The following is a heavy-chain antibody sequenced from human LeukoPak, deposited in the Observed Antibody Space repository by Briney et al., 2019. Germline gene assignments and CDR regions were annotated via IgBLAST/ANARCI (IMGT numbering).Heavy chain of an antibody. Sequence: QSGGSLRLSCAASGFTFSGSAGHWVRQSSGKGLEWVGHIYKKDSPYATAYAERVKTSFTNSRDESRDPPCLPMASLKTEDNSLSYCTRDRGTYIWFDRGGQGSLVTVS. J-gene: IGHJ5*02. CDR1: GFTFSGSA. V-gene: IGHV3-73*01. D-gene: IGHD2-15*01. CDR3: TRDRGTYIWFDR. CDR2: IYKKDSPYAT.